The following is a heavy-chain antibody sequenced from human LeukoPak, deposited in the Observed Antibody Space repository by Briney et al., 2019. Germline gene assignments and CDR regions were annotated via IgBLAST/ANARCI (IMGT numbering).Heavy chain of an antibody. CDR3: ARGVARLFYY. D-gene: IGHD2-21*01. V-gene: IGHV3-30-3*01. J-gene: IGHJ4*02. CDR2: ISYDGSNK. Sequence: PGGSLRLSCAVSGFTFTSFDRIWVRQAPGKGLEWVAVISYDGSNKYYADSVKGRFTISRDNSKNTLYLQMNSLRAEDTAVYYCARGVARLFYYWGQGTLVTVSS. CDR1: GFTFTSFD.